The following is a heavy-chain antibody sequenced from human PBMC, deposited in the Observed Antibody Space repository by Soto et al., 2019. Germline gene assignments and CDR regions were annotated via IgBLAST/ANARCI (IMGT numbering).Heavy chain of an antibody. J-gene: IGHJ2*01. CDR2: TYDSGST. D-gene: IGHD4-17*01. CDR1: GGSISGGGYY. V-gene: IGHV4-30-4*01. CDR3: AREIIPLTTDWYFDL. Sequence: QVQLQESGPGLVKPSETLSLTCTVSGGSISGGGYYWSWIRQPPGKGLEWIGYTYDSGSTYYNPSLKSRICISVDTSKNQFSLRLTSVTAADTAVYYCAREIIPLTTDWYFDLWGRGTLVTVSS.